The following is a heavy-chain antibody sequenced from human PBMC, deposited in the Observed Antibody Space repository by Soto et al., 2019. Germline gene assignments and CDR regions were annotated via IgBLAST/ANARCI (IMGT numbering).Heavy chain of an antibody. D-gene: IGHD5-18*01. CDR2: INPSAGST. CDR3: ACSDTAMVWTFDY. J-gene: IGHJ4*02. CDR1: GYTVTSYY. V-gene: IGHV1-46*03. Sequence: QVQLVQSGAEVKKPGASVKVSCKASGYTVTSYYIHWVRQAPGQGLEWMGTINPSAGSTSHAQKFQGRVTMTRDTSTSTVYMEVSSLRSQDTAVYYCACSDTAMVWTFDYWGQGTLVTVSS.